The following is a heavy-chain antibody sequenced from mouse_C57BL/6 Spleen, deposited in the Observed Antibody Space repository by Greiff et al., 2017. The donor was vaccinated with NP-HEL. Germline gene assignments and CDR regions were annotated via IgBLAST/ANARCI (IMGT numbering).Heavy chain of an antibody. CDR3: ARHTAQALDY. J-gene: IGHJ2*01. D-gene: IGHD3-2*02. Sequence: VQRVESGPELVKPGASVKISCKASGYAFSSSWMNWVKQRPGKGLEWIGRIYPGDGDTNYNGKFKGKATLTADKSSSTAYMQLSSLTSDDSAVYFCARHTAQALDYWGQGTTLTVSS. V-gene: IGHV1-82*01. CDR2: IYPGDGDT. CDR1: GYAFSSSW.